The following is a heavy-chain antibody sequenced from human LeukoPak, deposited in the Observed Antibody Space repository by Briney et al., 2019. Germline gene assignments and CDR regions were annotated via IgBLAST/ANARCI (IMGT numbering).Heavy chain of an antibody. CDR3: ASAYGDYVSCFDY. D-gene: IGHD4-17*01. J-gene: IGHJ4*02. CDR2: IYYSGST. Sequence: SGTLSLTCTVSGGSISSYYWGWIRQPPGKGLEWIGSIYYSGSTYYNPSLKSRVTISVDTSKNQFSLKLSSVTAADTAVYYCASAYGDYVSCFDYWGQGTLVTVSS. CDR1: GGSISSYY. V-gene: IGHV4-39*01.